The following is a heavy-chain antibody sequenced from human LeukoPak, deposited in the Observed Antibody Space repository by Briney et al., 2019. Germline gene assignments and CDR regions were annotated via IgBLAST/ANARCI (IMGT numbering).Heavy chain of an antibody. CDR3: ARDGTAAGLYFDL. J-gene: IGHJ4*01. Sequence: GGSLRLSCEVSGFTFTDYWMNWVRQAPGKGPEWVASIRQDGSEKTYVDSVKGRFTISRDNTKNSLSLQLNGLRAEDTAVYYCARDGTAAGLYFDLWAQGTLVTVSS. CDR1: GFTFTDYW. D-gene: IGHD6-13*01. V-gene: IGHV3-7*01. CDR2: IRQDGSEK.